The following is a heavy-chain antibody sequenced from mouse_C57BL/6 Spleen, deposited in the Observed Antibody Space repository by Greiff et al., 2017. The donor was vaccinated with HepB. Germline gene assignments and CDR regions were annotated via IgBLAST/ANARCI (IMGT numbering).Heavy chain of an antibody. D-gene: IGHD1-1*01. V-gene: IGHV1-61*01. CDR2: IYPSDSET. J-gene: IGHJ4*01. CDR3: AREGSYYYGSSYLYAMDY. CDR1: GYTFTSYW. Sequence: QVQLQQPGPELVRPGSSVKLSCKASGYTFTSYWMDWVKQRPGQGLEWIGNIYPSDSETHYNQKFKDKATLTVDKSSSTAYMQLSSLTSEDSAVYYCAREGSYYYGSSYLYAMDYWGQGTSVTVSS.